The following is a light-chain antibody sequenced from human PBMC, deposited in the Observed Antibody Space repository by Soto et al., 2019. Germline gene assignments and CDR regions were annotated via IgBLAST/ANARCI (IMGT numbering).Light chain of an antibody. CDR1: QSISSW. Sequence: DIQMTQSPSTLSASVGDRVTITCRASQSISSWLAWYQQKPGKAPKLLIYDASNLESGVPSRFSGSGSGTEFTLTICSLQPDDFATYSCQQYNSYSRTFGQGTKV. V-gene: IGKV1-5*01. CDR2: DAS. J-gene: IGKJ1*01. CDR3: QQYNSYSRT.